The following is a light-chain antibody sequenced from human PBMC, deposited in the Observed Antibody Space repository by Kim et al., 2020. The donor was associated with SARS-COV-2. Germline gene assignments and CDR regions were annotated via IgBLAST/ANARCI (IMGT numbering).Light chain of an antibody. CDR1: SSNIGNNY. Sequence: GQKVTISCSGSSSNIGNNYVSCYQQLPRTAPTLLIYDNNKRPSGIPDRFSGSKSGTSATLGITGLQTGDEADYYCGTWDSSLSAGVFGGGTKLTVL. CDR2: DNN. J-gene: IGLJ3*02. CDR3: GTWDSSLSAGV. V-gene: IGLV1-51*01.